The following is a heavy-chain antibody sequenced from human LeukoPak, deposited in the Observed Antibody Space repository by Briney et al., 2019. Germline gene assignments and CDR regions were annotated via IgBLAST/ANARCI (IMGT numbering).Heavy chain of an antibody. CDR2: IKQDGSEI. CDR1: GFTFSSYA. CDR3: VRGNPFGGY. J-gene: IGHJ4*02. Sequence: RGSLRLSCAASGFTFSSYAMIWVRQAPGKGLEWVANIKQDGSEISYVDSVKGRFTISRDNAKNSLYLQMNSLRAEDTAVYYCVRGNPFGGYWGQGTLVTVSS. D-gene: IGHD2-15*01. V-gene: IGHV3-7*03.